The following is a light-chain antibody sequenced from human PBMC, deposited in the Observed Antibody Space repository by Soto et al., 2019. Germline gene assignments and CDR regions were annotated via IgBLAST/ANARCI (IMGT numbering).Light chain of an antibody. CDR1: SSDVGGYNY. Sequence: QSVVTQPASVSGSPGLSITMSCTGTSSDVGGYNYVSWYQQHPGKAPKLMIYDVSNRPSGVSNRFSGSKSGNTASLTISGLQAEDEADYYCSSYTSSSVVFGGGTKVTVL. CDR3: SSYTSSSVV. J-gene: IGLJ2*01. CDR2: DVS. V-gene: IGLV2-14*01.